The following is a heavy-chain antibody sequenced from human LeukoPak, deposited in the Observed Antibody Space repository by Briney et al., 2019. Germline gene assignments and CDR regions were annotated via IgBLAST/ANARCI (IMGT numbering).Heavy chain of an antibody. CDR1: GFTFSNAW. D-gene: IGHD1-1*01. Sequence: RGSLRLSCAAPGFTFSNAWMSWVRQAPGKGLEWVGRIKSKTDGGTTDYAAPVKGRVTISRDDSKNTLYLQMNSLKTEDTAVYYCTTLPMEYYYYYGMDVWGQGTTVTVSS. CDR3: TTLPMEYYYYYGMDV. CDR2: IKSKTDGGTT. V-gene: IGHV3-15*01. J-gene: IGHJ6*02.